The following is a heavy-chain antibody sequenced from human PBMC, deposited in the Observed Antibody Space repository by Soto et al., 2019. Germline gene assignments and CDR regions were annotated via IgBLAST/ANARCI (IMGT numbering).Heavy chain of an antibody. J-gene: IGHJ5*02. CDR3: AKGDRLTRSNRWFDP. CDR2: IIPIFGTT. D-gene: IGHD3-9*01. V-gene: IGHV1-69*01. CDR1: GDTFSTYG. Sequence: QVQLVQSGAEMKKPGSSVKVSCRSSGDTFSTYGLVWVRQAPGQGLEWMGGIIPIFGTTHYAQKFQGRVRITADESASTAYMELSSLRSEDTAVYYGAKGDRLTRSNRWFDPWGKGTLVTVSS.